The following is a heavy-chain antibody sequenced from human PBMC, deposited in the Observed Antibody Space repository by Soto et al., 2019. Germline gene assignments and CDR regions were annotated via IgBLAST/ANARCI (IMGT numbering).Heavy chain of an antibody. CDR2: ISGSGGST. D-gene: IGHD4-17*01. J-gene: IGHJ4*02. CDR1: GFTFSSYA. Sequence: GGSLRLSCAASGFTFSSYAMSWVRQAPGKGLEWVSAISGSGGSTYYADSVKGRFTISRDNSKNTLYQQMNSLRAEDTAVYYCAKDGDDYGDGIDYWGQGTLVTVSS. V-gene: IGHV3-23*01. CDR3: AKDGDDYGDGIDY.